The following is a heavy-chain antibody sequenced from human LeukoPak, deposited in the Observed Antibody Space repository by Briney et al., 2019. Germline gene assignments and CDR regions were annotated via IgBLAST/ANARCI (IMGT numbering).Heavy chain of an antibody. V-gene: IGHV1-2*02. D-gene: IGHD4-17*01. Sequence: ASVKVSCKASGYTFTGYYMHWVRQAPGQGLEWMGWINPNSGGTNYAQKFQGRVTMTRDTSISTAYMELSRLRSDDTAVYYCARVYGDYDRSDPWGQGTLVTVSS. J-gene: IGHJ5*02. CDR3: ARVYGDYDRSDP. CDR1: GYTFTGYY. CDR2: INPNSGGT.